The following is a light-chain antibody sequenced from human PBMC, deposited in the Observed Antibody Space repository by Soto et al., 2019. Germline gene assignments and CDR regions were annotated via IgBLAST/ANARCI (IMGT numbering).Light chain of an antibody. CDR1: SSDVGGYNY. Sequence: QSALTQPASVSGSPGQSITISCTGTSSDVGGYNYVSWYQQHPGKAPKLILYEVNNRPSGVSNRFSGSKSGNTASLTISGLQAEDEADYYCSSYTSSSTVVFGGGTKVTVL. V-gene: IGLV2-14*01. CDR2: EVN. J-gene: IGLJ2*01. CDR3: SSYTSSSTVV.